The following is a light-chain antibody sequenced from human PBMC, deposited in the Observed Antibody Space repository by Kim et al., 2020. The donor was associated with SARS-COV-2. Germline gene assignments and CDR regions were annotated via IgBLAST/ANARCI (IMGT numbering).Light chain of an antibody. CDR2: GRN. V-gene: IGLV3-19*01. Sequence: SSELTQDPAVSVALGQTVRITCQGDSLRNYYASWYQQKPRQAPVVVIYGRNDRPSGIPDRFSGSNSGNTASLTITGAQAEDEANYYCNPRDSSGNHLVFG. J-gene: IGLJ3*02. CDR3: NPRDSSGNHLV. CDR1: SLRNYY.